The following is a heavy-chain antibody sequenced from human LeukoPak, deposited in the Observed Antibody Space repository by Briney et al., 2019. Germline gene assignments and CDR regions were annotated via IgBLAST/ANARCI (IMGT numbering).Heavy chain of an antibody. CDR2: IRHDGSEK. CDR3: ARRMVLQSGGGATHFDC. D-gene: IGHD1-26*01. CDR1: GFTFSNYG. Sequence: GGTLRLSCVASGFTFSNYGMHWGRQAPGKGLEWRTVIRHDGSEKYCADSVKGRFTISGDNSKNNLSLQVNSLAAEDTALYYCARRMVLQSGGGATHFDCWGQGALATV. J-gene: IGHJ4*02. V-gene: IGHV3-30*02.